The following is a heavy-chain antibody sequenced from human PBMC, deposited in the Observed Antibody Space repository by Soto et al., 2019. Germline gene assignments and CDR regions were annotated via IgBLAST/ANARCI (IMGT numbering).Heavy chain of an antibody. J-gene: IGHJ3*02. V-gene: IGHV3-7*03. Sequence: GGSLRLSCAASGFTFSSYWMSWVRQAPGKGLEWVAKLKQDGSEKYYVDSVKGRFTISRDNAKNSLYLQMNSLRAEDTAVYYCASLPGELELRPDAFDIWGQGTMVTVSS. D-gene: IGHD1-7*01. CDR3: ASLPGELELRPDAFDI. CDR1: GFTFSSYW. CDR2: LKQDGSEK.